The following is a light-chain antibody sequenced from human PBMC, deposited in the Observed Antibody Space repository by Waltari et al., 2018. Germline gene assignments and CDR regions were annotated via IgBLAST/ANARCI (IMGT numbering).Light chain of an antibody. J-gene: IGLJ2*01. CDR2: VNSDGSH. V-gene: IGLV4-69*01. Sequence: QLVLTQSPSASASLGASVKLTCTLSSGHSTYPVAWHQQRPEKGPRYLMKVNSDGSHSKADGIPDRFSGSSSGAERYLTISSLQSEDEADYYCQTWGTARGVFGGGTKLTVL. CDR1: SGHSTYP. CDR3: QTWGTARGV.